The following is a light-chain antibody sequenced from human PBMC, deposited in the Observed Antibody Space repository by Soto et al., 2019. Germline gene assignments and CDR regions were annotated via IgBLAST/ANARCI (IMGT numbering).Light chain of an antibody. Sequence: EIVMTQSPDTLSVSPGERATLSCRASQSVSSNFAWYQQKPGQAPRLLIYDASTRATGIPARFSGSGSGTEFTLTISSLQSEDFAVYYCQQYNDLITFGQGTRREI. CDR2: DAS. CDR3: QQYNDLIT. V-gene: IGKV3-15*01. CDR1: QSVSSN. J-gene: IGKJ5*01.